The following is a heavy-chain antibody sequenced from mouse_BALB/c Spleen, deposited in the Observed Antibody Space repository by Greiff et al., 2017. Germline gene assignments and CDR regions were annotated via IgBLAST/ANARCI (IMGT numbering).Heavy chain of an antibody. V-gene: IGHV1-80*01. Sequence: VQLQQSGAELVRPGSSVKISCKASGYAFSSYWMNWVKQRPGQGLEWIGQIYPGDGDTNYNGKFKGKATLTADKSSSTAYMQLSSLTSEDSAVYFCARSLYDGYYVFAYWGQGTLVTVSA. J-gene: IGHJ3*01. CDR2: IYPGDGDT. CDR1: GYAFSSYW. D-gene: IGHD2-3*01. CDR3: ARSLYDGYYVFAY.